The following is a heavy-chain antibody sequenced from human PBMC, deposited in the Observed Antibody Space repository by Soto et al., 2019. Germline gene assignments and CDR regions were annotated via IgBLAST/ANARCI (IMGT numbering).Heavy chain of an antibody. Sequence: QVQLQESGPGLVKPSQTLSLTCTVSGGSISSGAYYWSWIRQPPGKGLEWIGSIYYSGSTYYNPSLKSRSTISVDTSKNQFSLKLNSVTAADTAVYYCASRHSSPYFDYWGQGTLVTVSS. D-gene: IGHD6-13*01. V-gene: IGHV4-30-4*01. CDR2: IYYSGST. CDR3: ASRHSSPYFDY. J-gene: IGHJ4*02. CDR1: GGSISSGAYY.